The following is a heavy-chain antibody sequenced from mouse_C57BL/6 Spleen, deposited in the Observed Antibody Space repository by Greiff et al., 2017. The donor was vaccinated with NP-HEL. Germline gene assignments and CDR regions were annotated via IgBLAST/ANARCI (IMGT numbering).Heavy chain of an antibody. CDR1: GHTFTSYW. CDR3: ARYDYDEGYFDV. CDR2: IYPGSGST. Sequence: VQLQQPGAELVKPGASVKMSCKASGHTFTSYWITWVKQRPGQGLEWIGDIYPGSGSTNYNEKFKSKATLTVDTSSSTAYMQLSSLTSEDSAVYYCARYDYDEGYFDVWGTGTTVTVSS. V-gene: IGHV1-55*01. J-gene: IGHJ1*03. D-gene: IGHD2-4*01.